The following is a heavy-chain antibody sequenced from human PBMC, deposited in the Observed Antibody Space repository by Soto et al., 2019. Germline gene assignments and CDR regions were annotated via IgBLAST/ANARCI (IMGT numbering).Heavy chain of an antibody. D-gene: IGHD3-10*01. CDR1: GFALSGRS. J-gene: IGHJ6*04. V-gene: IGHV3-74*01. CDR3: ARGWFGPDV. CDR2: IDNAGTDS. Sequence: EVQLVESGGGLVQPGGSLRLSCAASGFALSGRSMHWVRQAPGKGLVWVSGIDNAGTDSTYADSVKGRFTSSRDNAKNMLYLHRNSLRVEDTAVYYCARGWFGPDVWGKGTTVTVSS.